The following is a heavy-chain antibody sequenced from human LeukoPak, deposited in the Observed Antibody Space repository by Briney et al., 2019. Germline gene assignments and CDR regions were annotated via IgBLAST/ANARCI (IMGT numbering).Heavy chain of an antibody. CDR2: VTGGGDGT. CDR1: GFSISSYA. Sequence: GGSLRLSCVASGFSISSYALAWVRQTPGKGLEWVSAVTGGGDGTHYIDSVKGRFTISRDNSKNTIYLQMNSLRAEDTAIYFCGSDPNGNYVGALGYWGRGTLVTVSS. D-gene: IGHD2-8*01. J-gene: IGHJ4*01. V-gene: IGHV3-23*01. CDR3: GSDPNGNYVGALGY.